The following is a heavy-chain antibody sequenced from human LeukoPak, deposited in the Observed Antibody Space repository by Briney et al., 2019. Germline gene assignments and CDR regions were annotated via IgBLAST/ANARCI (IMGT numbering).Heavy chain of an antibody. V-gene: IGHV4-59*01. J-gene: IGHJ6*03. CDR1: GFTFSNYD. D-gene: IGHD3-9*01. CDR3: ARVDWGLNFYYYFMDV. CDR2: IYYSGNT. Sequence: GSLRLSCAASGFTFSNYDMGWVRQAPGKGLEWIGYIYYSGNTSYNPSLKSRVTISVDTSNNQFSLKLSSVTAADTAVYYCARVDWGLNFYYYFMDVWGEGTTVTASS.